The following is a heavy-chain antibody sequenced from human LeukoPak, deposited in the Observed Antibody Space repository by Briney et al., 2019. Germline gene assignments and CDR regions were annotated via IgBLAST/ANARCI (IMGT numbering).Heavy chain of an antibody. D-gene: IGHD3-9*01. CDR1: GCSFTSYW. CDR2: IHPGDSDT. V-gene: IGHV5-51*01. CDR3: ARQCYDILTGPNWFDT. J-gene: IGHJ5*02. Sequence: GESLKISCKGSGCSFTSYWIGWVRQMPGKGLEWMGIIHPGDSDTRYSPSFQGQVTISADKSISTAYLQWSSLKASDTAMYYCARQCYDILTGPNWFDTWGQGTLVTVSS.